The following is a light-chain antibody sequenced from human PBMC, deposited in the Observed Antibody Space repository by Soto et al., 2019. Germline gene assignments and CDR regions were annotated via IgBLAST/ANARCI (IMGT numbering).Light chain of an antibody. V-gene: IGLV2-14*03. CDR1: SSDVGNYNY. Sequence: SALTQPASVSGSPGQSITISCTGASSDVGNYNYVSWYQQHPGKAPKLIIYDVSNRPSGVSNRFSGSKSGNPASLTISGLKDEDEADYYCSTYTSSTTLYVFGTGTKVTV. J-gene: IGLJ1*01. CDR2: DVS. CDR3: STYTSSTTLYV.